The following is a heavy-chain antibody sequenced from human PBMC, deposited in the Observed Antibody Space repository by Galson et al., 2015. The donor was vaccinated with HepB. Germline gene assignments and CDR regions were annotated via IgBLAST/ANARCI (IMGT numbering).Heavy chain of an antibody. CDR3: ARGPGIFYYYGSGNTMDWFDP. CDR1: GDSVSSNSAA. Sequence: CAISGDSVSSNSAAWNWIRQSPSRGLEWLGRTYYRSKWYNDYAVSVKSRITINPDTSKNQFSLQLNSVTPEDTAVYYCARGPGIFYYYGSGNTMDWFDPWGQGTLVTVSS. V-gene: IGHV6-1*01. D-gene: IGHD3-10*01. CDR2: TYYRSKWYN. J-gene: IGHJ5*02.